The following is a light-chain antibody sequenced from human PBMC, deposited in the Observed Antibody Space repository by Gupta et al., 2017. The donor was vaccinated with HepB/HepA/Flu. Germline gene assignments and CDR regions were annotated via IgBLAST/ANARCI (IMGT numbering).Light chain of an antibody. CDR3: CSYAGSYTPLYV. V-gene: IGLV2-11*01. J-gene: IGLJ1*01. CDR1: SSVVGGCRY. Sequence: QSALTQPRSVSGSPGQSVTISRPGTSSVVGGCRYGSCYQQHPGKAPKPMIYDFSNRPSGVPDRFSGSKSGNTASLTISELQAEDEADYYCCSYAGSYTPLYVFGSGTKVTVL. CDR2: DFS.